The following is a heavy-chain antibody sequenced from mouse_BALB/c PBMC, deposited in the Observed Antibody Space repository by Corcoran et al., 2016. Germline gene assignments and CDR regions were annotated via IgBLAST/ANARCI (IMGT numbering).Heavy chain of an antibody. V-gene: IGHV9-3-1*01. CDR2: INTYTGEP. Sequence: QIQLVQSGPELKKPGETVKISCKASGYTFTNYGMNWVKQAPGKGLKWMGWINTYTGEPTYADDFKGRFAFSLETSASTAYLQINNLKNEDTATYFWARNHYDYDGRAWFAYWGQGTLVTVSA. CDR3: ARNHYDYDGRAWFAY. D-gene: IGHD2-4*01. CDR1: GYTFTNYG. J-gene: IGHJ3*01.